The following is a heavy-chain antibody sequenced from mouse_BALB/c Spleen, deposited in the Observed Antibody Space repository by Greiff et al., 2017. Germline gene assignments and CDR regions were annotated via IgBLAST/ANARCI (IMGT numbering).Heavy chain of an antibody. CDR1: GYSITSGYY. CDR2: ISYDGSN. V-gene: IGHV3-6*02. D-gene: IGHD2-12*01. Sequence: VQLKESGPGLVKPSQSLSLTCSVTGYSITSGYYWNWIRQFPGNKLEWMGYISYDGSNNYNPSLKNRISITRDTSKNQFFLKLNSVTTEDTATYYCARESNYRYYDYWGQGTTLTVSS. J-gene: IGHJ2*01. CDR3: ARESNYRYYDY.